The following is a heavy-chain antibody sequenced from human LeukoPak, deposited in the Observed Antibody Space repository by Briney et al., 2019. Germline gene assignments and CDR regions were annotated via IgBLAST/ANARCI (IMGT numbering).Heavy chain of an antibody. D-gene: IGHD1-14*01. CDR1: GFTFSSYS. CDR2: IGSSSISI. Sequence: GGSLRLSCAASGFTFSSYSMNWVRQAPGMGLEWVSSIGSSSISIYYADLVKGRFTTSRDNAKNSLYLQMNSLRPDDTAVYFCAREKAEDFDYWGQGTLVTVSS. CDR3: AREKAEDFDY. J-gene: IGHJ4*02. V-gene: IGHV3-21*01.